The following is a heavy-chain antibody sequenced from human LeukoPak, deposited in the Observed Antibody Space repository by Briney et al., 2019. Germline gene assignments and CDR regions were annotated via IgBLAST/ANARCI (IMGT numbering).Heavy chain of an antibody. CDR3: AKGVYTMIN. CDR1: GFTFSSYG. Sequence: GGSLRLSCAASGFTFSSYGMHWVRQAPGKGLEWVAVIWYDGSNKYYADSVKGRFTISRDNSKNTLYLQMNSLRAEDTAVYYCAKGVYTMINWGQGTLVTVPS. J-gene: IGHJ4*02. CDR2: IWYDGSNK. V-gene: IGHV3-33*06. D-gene: IGHD3-22*01.